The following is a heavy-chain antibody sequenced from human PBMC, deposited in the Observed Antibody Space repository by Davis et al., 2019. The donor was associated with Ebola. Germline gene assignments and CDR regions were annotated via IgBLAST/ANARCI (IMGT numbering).Heavy chain of an antibody. CDR2: ISAYNGNT. D-gene: IGHD4-17*01. Sequence: ASVKVSCKASGYTFTSYGISWVRQAPGQGLEWMGWISAYNGNTNYAQKLQGRVTMTRDTSTSTVYMELSSLRSDDTAVYYCARAVLTTVTSWFDPWGQGTLVTVSS. CDR3: ARAVLTTVTSWFDP. J-gene: IGHJ5*02. CDR1: GYTFTSYG. V-gene: IGHV1-18*01.